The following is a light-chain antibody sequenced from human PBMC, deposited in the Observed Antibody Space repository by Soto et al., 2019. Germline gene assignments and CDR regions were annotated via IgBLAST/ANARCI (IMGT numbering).Light chain of an antibody. Sequence: EIVLTQSPATLSVSPGERATLSCRASQNIDNKLVWYQQKPGQAPSLLLSNAVTRAPGIPARFSGSGFGTEFTLTSSSLQPEDFAIYYCQQYKSWWPITFGQGKRLEI. CDR3: QQYKSWWPIT. CDR2: NAV. V-gene: IGKV3-15*01. J-gene: IGKJ5*01. CDR1: QNIDNK.